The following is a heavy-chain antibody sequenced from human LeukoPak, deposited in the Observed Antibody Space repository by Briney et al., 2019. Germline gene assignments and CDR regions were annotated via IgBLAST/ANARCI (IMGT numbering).Heavy chain of an antibody. CDR2: ISYDGSNK. D-gene: IGHD2-21*02. CDR1: GFTFSSYG. Sequence: PGGSLRLSCAASGFTFSSYGMHWVRQAPGKGLEWVAVISYDGSNKYYADSVKGRFTISRDNSKNTLYLQMNSLRAEDTAVYYCAKLTDCGGDCYSGDHFDYWSQGTLVTVSS. V-gene: IGHV3-30*18. J-gene: IGHJ4*02. CDR3: AKLTDCGGDCYSGDHFDY.